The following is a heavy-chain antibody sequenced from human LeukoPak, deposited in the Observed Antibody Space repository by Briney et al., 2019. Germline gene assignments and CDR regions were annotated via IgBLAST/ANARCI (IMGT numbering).Heavy chain of an antibody. Sequence: KPSETLSLTCAVYGGSFSGYYWSWIRQPPGKGLEWIGWIYDSGITTYNPSLESRVTISIDTSKNQFSLKLTSVTAADTAMYYCARATNVGFFYYYGMDVWGQGTTVTVSS. CDR2: IYDSGIT. CDR3: ARATNVGFFYYYGMDV. D-gene: IGHD1-14*01. V-gene: IGHV4-59*01. J-gene: IGHJ6*02. CDR1: GGSFSGYY.